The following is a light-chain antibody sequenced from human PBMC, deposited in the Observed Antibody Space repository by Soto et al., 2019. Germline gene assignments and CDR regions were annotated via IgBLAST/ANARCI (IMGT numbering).Light chain of an antibody. Sequence: EIVLTQSPATLSLSPGERATLSCRASQSVSSSYLAWYQQTPGQAPRLLIYGASSRATGIPDRFSGSGSGTDFTLTISRLEPEDFALYYCQQYGSSRTFGQGTKVEIK. V-gene: IGKV3-20*01. CDR3: QQYGSSRT. CDR1: QSVSSSY. CDR2: GAS. J-gene: IGKJ1*01.